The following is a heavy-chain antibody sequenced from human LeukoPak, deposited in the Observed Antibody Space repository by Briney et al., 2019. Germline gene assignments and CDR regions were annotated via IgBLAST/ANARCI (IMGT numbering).Heavy chain of an antibody. J-gene: IGHJ4*02. CDR1: GFTISSFW. D-gene: IGHD4-11*01. CDR2: INSDSTST. CDR3: ARGAYSFDY. Sequence: GGSLRLSCAASGFTISSFWMHLVRQAPGKGLVWVARINSDSTSTSYVDSVKGRFTISRDNAKNTVYLQMSSLRADDTAIYYCARGAYSFDYWGQGILATVSS. V-gene: IGHV3-74*01.